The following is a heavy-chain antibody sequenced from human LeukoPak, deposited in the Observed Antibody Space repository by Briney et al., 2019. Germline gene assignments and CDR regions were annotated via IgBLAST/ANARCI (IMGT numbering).Heavy chain of an antibody. CDR1: GGTFSSYT. D-gene: IGHD3-22*01. CDR2: IIPILGIA. V-gene: IGHV1-69*02. J-gene: IGHJ5*02. CDR3: ARVPYYYDSSGYYEIGSA. Sequence: ASVTVSCKASGGTFSSYTISWVRQAPGQGLEWMGRIIPILGIANYAQKFQGRVTITADKSTSTAYMELSSLRSEDTAVYYCARVPYYYDSSGYYEIGSAWGQGTLVTVSS.